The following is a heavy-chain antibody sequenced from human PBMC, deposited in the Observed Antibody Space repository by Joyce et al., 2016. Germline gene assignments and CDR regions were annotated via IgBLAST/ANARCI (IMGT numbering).Heavy chain of an antibody. CDR1: GVSFTTFY. Sequence: QVQLQESGPGLVNPSETLSLTCTVSGVSFTTFYWNWVRQPPGKGLEWIGHIYYSGSTNDNPALKSRLTISVDTSKSQFSLKLTSLTAADTAVYYCAGGSGDYWGQGTLVTVSS. V-gene: IGHV4-59*01. J-gene: IGHJ4*02. CDR2: IYYSGST. CDR3: AGGSGDY. D-gene: IGHD3-10*01.